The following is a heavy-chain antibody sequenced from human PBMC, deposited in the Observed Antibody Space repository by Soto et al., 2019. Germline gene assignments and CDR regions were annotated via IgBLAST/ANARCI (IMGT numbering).Heavy chain of an antibody. CDR1: GFTFSSYA. CDR2: ISGSGGST. V-gene: IGHV3-23*01. J-gene: IGHJ3*02. CDR3: AKDLIPAHLYPDAFDI. Sequence: HPGGSLRLSCAASGFTFSSYAMSWVRQAPGKGLEWVSAISGSGGSTYYADSVKGRFTISRDNSKNTLYLQMNSLRAEDTAVYYCAKDLIPAHLYPDAFDIWGQGTMVTVSS.